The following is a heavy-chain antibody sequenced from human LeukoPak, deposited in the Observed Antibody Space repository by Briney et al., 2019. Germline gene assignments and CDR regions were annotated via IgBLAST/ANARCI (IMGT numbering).Heavy chain of an antibody. Sequence: PGGPLRLSCAASGFTFNSYAMSWVPQAPGKGLEWVSPISGSGGSTYYADSVKGRITISRDNSKNTLYLQIHSLRAEDTAVYYCAKDRPGYYYDSSGIMGYWGQGTLVTVSS. V-gene: IGHV3-23*01. CDR2: ISGSGGST. D-gene: IGHD3-22*01. CDR1: GFTFNSYA. J-gene: IGHJ4*02. CDR3: AKDRPGYYYDSSGIMGY.